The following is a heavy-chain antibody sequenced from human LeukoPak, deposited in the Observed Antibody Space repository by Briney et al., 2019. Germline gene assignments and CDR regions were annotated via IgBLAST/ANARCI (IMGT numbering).Heavy chain of an antibody. V-gene: IGHV4-4*02. CDR1: IGSISSSKW. D-gene: IGHD3-10*01. Sequence: PSETLSLTCSVSIGSISSSKWWSWVRQSPVKGLEWIGEIYLYGTTNYNPSLTSRVTISVDTSKNQFSLKLSSVTAADTAVYYCARRNKALRAVQDYWGQGTLVTVSS. CDR2: IYLYGTT. J-gene: IGHJ4*02. CDR3: ARRNKALRAVQDY.